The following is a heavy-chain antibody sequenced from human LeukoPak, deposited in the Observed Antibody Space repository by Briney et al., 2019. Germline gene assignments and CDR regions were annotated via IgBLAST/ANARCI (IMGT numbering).Heavy chain of an antibody. CDR1: GYTFTTYG. Sequence: GASVKVSCKASGYTFTTYGIIWVRQAPGQGLEWMGWISTYNGDTKYTQKLQGRVTMTADTSTRTAYMELRSLRSDDTAVYYCARGWIEMPTVYFDYWGQGTLVSVFS. V-gene: IGHV1-18*01. D-gene: IGHD5-24*01. J-gene: IGHJ4*02. CDR3: ARGWIEMPTVYFDY. CDR2: ISTYNGDT.